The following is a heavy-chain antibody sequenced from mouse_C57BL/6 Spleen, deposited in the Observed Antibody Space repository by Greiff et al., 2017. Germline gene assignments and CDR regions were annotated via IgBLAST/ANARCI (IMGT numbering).Heavy chain of an antibody. V-gene: IGHV1-15*01. D-gene: IGHD6-1*01. J-gene: IGHJ4*01. CDR2: IDPETGGT. CDR1: GYTFTDYE. CDR3: TRHLSNLYAMDY. Sequence: VQLQQSGAELVRPGASVTLSCKASGYTFTDYEMHWVKQTPVHGLEWIGAIDPETGGTAYNQKFKGKAILTADKSSSTAYMELRSLTSEDSAVYYCTRHLSNLYAMDYWGQGTSVTVSS.